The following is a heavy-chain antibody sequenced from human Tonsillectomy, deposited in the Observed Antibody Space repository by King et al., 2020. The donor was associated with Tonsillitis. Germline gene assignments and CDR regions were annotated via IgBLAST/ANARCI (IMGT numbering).Heavy chain of an antibody. CDR1: GFTFRSYW. CDR3: ARELRVSY. V-gene: IGHV3-7*03. Sequence: VQLVESGGGLVQPGGSLRLSCVVSGFTFRSYWMTWVRQPPGKAPEWVASIRQDGSDIYYVDPVKGRFTISRDNAKNSLFLQMNSLRVEDTAVYYCARELRVSYWGQGTLVTVSS. J-gene: IGHJ4*02. CDR2: IRQDGSDI. D-gene: IGHD2-21*01.